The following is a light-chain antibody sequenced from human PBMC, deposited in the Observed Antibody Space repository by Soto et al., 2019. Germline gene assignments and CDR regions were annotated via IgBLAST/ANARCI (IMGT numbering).Light chain of an antibody. CDR3: LQHTYIWS. V-gene: IGKV1-17*02. CDR1: QDVSND. Sequence: IPMTQSPSSLSASVGDRVTITCRASQDVSNDLGWFQQKPGKAPKRLIYAASNLESGVPSRFSGTGSGTEFILTITNLQPEDFATYYCLQHTYIWSFGQGTKVDIK. J-gene: IGKJ1*01. CDR2: AAS.